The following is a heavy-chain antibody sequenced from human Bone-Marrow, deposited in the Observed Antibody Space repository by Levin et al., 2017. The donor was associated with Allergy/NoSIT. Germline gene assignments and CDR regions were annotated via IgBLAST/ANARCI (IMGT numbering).Heavy chain of an antibody. V-gene: IGHV1-46*01. D-gene: IGHD6-13*01. Sequence: ASVKVSCKASRNIFTSHYIHWVRQAPGQGLEWLGIIDPTAGRTTYAQKFQGRVTMTGDTSTTTVYMELSSLSSEDTAVYYCVKDGGVGAAAGYFFDFWGQGTLVTVSS. CDR2: IDPTAGRT. CDR3: VKDGGVGAAAGYFFDF. CDR1: RNIFTSHY. J-gene: IGHJ4*02.